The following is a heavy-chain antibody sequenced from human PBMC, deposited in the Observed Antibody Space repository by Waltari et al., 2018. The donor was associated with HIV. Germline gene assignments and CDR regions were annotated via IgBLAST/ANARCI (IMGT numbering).Heavy chain of an antibody. CDR2: ISSSSSNI. V-gene: IGHV3-48*01. CDR3: AREWVTVTSFYYYYGMDV. Sequence: EVQLVESGGGLVQPGGSLRLYCAASGFTFSSFSLHWVRQAPGKGLEWVSYISSSSSNIYYADSVKGRFTISRDNAKNSLYLQMDSLRAEDTAVYYCAREWVTVTSFYYYYGMDVWGQGTTVTVSS. J-gene: IGHJ6*02. D-gene: IGHD4-4*01. CDR1: GFTFSSFS.